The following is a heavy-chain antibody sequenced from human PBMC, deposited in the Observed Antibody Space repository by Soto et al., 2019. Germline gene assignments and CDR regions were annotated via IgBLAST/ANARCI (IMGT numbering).Heavy chain of an antibody. Sequence: GGSLRLSCAASGFTFSSYWMSWVRQAPGEGLEWVANIKQDGSEKYYVDSVKGRFTISRDHAKNSLYLQMNSLRAEDTAVYYCVSQSLCYCSSMNCLYYFFYMDVWGNGTTVTVSS. D-gene: IGHD2-2*01. CDR3: VSQSLCYCSSMNCLYYFFYMDV. CDR2: IKQDGSEK. J-gene: IGHJ6*03. V-gene: IGHV3-7*01. CDR1: GFTFSSYW.